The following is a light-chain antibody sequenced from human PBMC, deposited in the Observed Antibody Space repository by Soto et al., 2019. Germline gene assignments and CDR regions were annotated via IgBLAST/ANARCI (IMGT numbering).Light chain of an antibody. CDR2: GAS. V-gene: IGKV3-15*01. J-gene: IGKJ1*01. Sequence: EIVMTQSPAILSVSPGERATLSCRASQSVGTNLAWYQQKPGQAPRLLISGASTRATGIPARFSGRGSGTEFTLTVSSLQSEDFAVYYCQQYNNWPRTFGQETKVEIK. CDR1: QSVGTN. CDR3: QQYNNWPRT.